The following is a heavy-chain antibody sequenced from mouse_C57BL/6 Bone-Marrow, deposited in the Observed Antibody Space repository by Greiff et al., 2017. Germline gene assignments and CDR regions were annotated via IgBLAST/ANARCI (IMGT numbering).Heavy chain of an antibody. CDR1: GFTFSNYW. CDR3: TDDGSSPYWYFDV. V-gene: IGHV6-3*01. Sequence: EVTLMESGGGLVQPGGSMQLSCVASGFTFSNYWMNWVRQSPEKGLEWVAQIRLKSDNYATHYAESVKGRFTISRDDSKSSVYLQMNNLRAEDTGIYYCTDDGSSPYWYFDVWGTGTTVTVSS. J-gene: IGHJ1*03. CDR2: IRLKSDNYAT. D-gene: IGHD1-1*01.